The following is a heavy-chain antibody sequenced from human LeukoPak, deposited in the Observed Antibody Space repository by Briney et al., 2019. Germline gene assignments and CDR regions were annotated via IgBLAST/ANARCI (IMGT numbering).Heavy chain of an antibody. Sequence: SETLSLTCTVSGGSISSYYWSWIRQPAGKGLEWIGRIYTSGSTNYNPSLKSRVTMSVDTSKNQFSLKLSSVTAADTAVYYCARAKHNYYDSSGYYPQVDAFDIWGQGTMVTVSS. J-gene: IGHJ3*02. D-gene: IGHD3-22*01. CDR3: ARAKHNYYDSSGYYPQVDAFDI. V-gene: IGHV4-4*07. CDR2: IYTSGST. CDR1: GGSISSYY.